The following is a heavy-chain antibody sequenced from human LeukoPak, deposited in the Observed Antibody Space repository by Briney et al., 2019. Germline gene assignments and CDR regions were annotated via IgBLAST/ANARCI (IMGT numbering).Heavy chain of an antibody. CDR1: GGSISSSTYY. Sequence: PSETLSLTCTVSGGSISSSTYYWVWIRQPPGKGLEWIATIYYSGSTYYNPSLKSRVTISVDTSNNQFSLTLSSVTAADTAVYYCASARTTAFMDVWGKGTTVTVSS. V-gene: IGHV4-39*01. CDR3: ASARTTAFMDV. CDR2: IYYSGST. D-gene: IGHD2-2*01. J-gene: IGHJ6*04.